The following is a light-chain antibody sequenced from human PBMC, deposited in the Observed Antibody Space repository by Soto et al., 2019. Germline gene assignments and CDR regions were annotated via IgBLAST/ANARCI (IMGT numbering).Light chain of an antibody. CDR1: QSIXSY. CDR3: QHRSIWTGK. Sequence: HYRSALPWSTGDRGTLWWRASQSIXSYLPWYQQKPGLAPRFLXYAASNRATGIPPRFSGSGSGTDFTLTSSRLEPADSLVYYCQHRSIWTGKFGQGTRLDI. CDR2: AAS. V-gene: IGKV3-11*01. J-gene: IGKJ5*01.